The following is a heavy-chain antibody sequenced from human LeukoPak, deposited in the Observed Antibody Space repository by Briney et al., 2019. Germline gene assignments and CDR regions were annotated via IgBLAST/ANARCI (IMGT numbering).Heavy chain of an antibody. V-gene: IGHV1-46*01. D-gene: IGHD3-3*01. CDR1: GYTFTSYY. CDR3: ARAKRSALRFLEWLKRAEDAFDI. CDR2: INHSGGST. J-gene: IGHJ3*02. Sequence: ASVKVSCKASGYTFTSYYMHWVRQAPGKGLEWMGIINHSGGSTSYAQKFQGRVTMTRDMSTSTVYMELSSLRSEDTAVYYCARAKRSALRFLEWLKRAEDAFDIWGQGTMVTVSS.